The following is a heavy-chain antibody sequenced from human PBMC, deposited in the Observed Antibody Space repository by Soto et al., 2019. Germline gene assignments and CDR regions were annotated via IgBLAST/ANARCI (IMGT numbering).Heavy chain of an antibody. Sequence: SETLSLTCTVSGGSISGYYWSWIRQPPGKGLEWIGEINHSGSTNYNPSLKSRVTISVDTSKNQFSLKLSSVTAADTAVYYCARGPSDYDSSGHDYWGQGTLVTVSS. J-gene: IGHJ4*02. CDR2: INHSGST. D-gene: IGHD3-22*01. CDR1: GGSISGYY. CDR3: ARGPSDYDSSGHDY. V-gene: IGHV4-34*01.